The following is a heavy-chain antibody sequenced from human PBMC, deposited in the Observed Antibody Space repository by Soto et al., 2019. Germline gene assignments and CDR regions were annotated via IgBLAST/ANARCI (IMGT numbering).Heavy chain of an antibody. Sequence: QVQLVQSGAEVKKPGSSVKVSCLASRGTFNRYAINWVRQAPGHGLEWLGALVPQFGTPNYAQKFQDIVTIVADEPTNPTSMELRGLTSDDTAVYYCARQNRDTPMVPFDVWGQGTLVTVSS. CDR3: ARQNRDTPMVPFDV. J-gene: IGHJ4*02. CDR2: LVPQFGTP. V-gene: IGHV1-69*01. CDR1: RGTFNRYA. D-gene: IGHD5-18*01.